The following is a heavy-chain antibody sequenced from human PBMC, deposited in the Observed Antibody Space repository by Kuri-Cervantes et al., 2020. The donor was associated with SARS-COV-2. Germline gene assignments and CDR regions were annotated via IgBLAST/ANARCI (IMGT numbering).Heavy chain of an antibody. CDR2: IYYSGST. CDR3: ARWQKYGSGSYSDAFDI. J-gene: IGHJ3*02. Sequence: SQTLSLTCAVSGYSISSGYYWGWIRQPPGKGLEWIGYIYYSGSTNYNPSLKSRVTISVDTSKNQFSLKLSSVTAADTAVYYCARWQKYGSGSYSDAFDIWGQGTMV. V-gene: IGHV4-61*01. CDR1: GYSISSGYY. D-gene: IGHD3-10*01.